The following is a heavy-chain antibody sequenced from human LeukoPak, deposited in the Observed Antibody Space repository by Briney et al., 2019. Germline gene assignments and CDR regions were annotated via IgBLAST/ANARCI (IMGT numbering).Heavy chain of an antibody. Sequence: GRSLRLSCAASGFTFSSYGMHWVRQAPGKGLEWVAVIWYDGSNKYYAGSVKGRFTISRDNSKNTLYLQMNSLRAEDTAVYYCARDLYGGYSYGYDYWGQGTLVTVSS. V-gene: IGHV3-33*01. J-gene: IGHJ4*02. CDR2: IWYDGSNK. D-gene: IGHD5-18*01. CDR1: GFTFSSYG. CDR3: ARDLYGGYSYGYDY.